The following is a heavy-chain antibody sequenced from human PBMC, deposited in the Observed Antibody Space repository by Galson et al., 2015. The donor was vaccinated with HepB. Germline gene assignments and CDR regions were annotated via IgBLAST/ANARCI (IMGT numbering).Heavy chain of an antibody. V-gene: IGHV1-18*01. CDR3: ARGPVVAAAGTSFDY. D-gene: IGHD6-13*01. Sequence: SVKVSCKASGYTFTSYGISWVRQAPGQGLEWMGWIGAYNGNTNYAQKLQGRVTMTTDTSTSTAYMELRSLRSDDTAVYYCARGPVVAAAGTSFDYWGQGTLVTVSS. CDR1: GYTFTSYG. J-gene: IGHJ4*02. CDR2: IGAYNGNT.